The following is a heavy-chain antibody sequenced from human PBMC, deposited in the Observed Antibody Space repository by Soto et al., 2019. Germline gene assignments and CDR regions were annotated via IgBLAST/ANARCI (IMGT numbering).Heavy chain of an antibody. CDR2: INPRDGGT. Sequence: ASVKVSCKASGNTFTTYYVHWVRQAPGQGLEWMGVINPRDGGTSYAQKFQGRVTMTRDTSTSTVYMELSSLRSEDTAMYYCARRGYGSGGSCPLGFDYWGQGTLVTVSS. D-gene: IGHD2-15*01. V-gene: IGHV1-46*03. CDR1: GNTFTTYY. CDR3: ARRGYGSGGSCPLGFDY. J-gene: IGHJ4*02.